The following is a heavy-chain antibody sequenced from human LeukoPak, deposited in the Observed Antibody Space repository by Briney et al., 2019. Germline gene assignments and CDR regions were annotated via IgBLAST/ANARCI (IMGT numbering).Heavy chain of an antibody. CDR3: ARHAYYDFWSGYNYYYYYMDV. CDR1: GGSFSGYY. D-gene: IGHD3-3*01. V-gene: IGHV4-34*01. J-gene: IGHJ6*03. CDR2: INHSGST. Sequence: PSETLSLTCAVYGGSFSGYYWSWIRQPPGKGLEWIGEINHSGSTNYNPSLKSRVTISVDTSKNQFSLKLSSVTAADTAVYYCARHAYYDFWSGYNYYYYYMDVWGKGTTVTVSS.